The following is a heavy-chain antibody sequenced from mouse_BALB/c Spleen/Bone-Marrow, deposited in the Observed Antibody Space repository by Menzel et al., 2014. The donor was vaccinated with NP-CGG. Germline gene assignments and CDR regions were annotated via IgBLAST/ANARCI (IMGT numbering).Heavy chain of an antibody. CDR1: GYTFXSYW. D-gene: IGHD1-1*01. CDR3: AREGITTVVEMDY. J-gene: IGHJ4*01. V-gene: IGHV1-9*01. Sequence: QVHVKQSGAELMKPGASVKISCKATGYTFXSYWIEWVKQRPGHGLEWIGEILPGSGNTNYNEKFKDKATFTADTSSNTAYMQLSSLTSEDSAVYYCAREGITTVVEMDYWGQGTSVTVSS. CDR2: ILPGSGNT.